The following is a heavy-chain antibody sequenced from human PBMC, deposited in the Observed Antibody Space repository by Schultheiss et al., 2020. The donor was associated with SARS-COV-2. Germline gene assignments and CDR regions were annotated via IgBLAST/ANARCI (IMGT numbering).Heavy chain of an antibody. J-gene: IGHJ6*03. CDR3: ARQITYYDFWSGPKAYYYYMDV. CDR2: IYYSGST. CDR1: GGSISSGGYS. D-gene: IGHD3-3*01. Sequence: SETLSLTCAVSGGSISSGGYSWSWIRQPPGKGLEWIGYIYYSGSTNYNPSLKSRVTISVDTSKNQFSLKLSSVTAADTAVYYCARQITYYDFWSGPKAYYYYMDVWGKGTTVTVS. V-gene: IGHV4-61*08.